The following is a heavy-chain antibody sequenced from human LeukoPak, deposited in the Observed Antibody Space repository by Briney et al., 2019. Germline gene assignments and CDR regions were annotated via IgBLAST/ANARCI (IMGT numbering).Heavy chain of an antibody. CDR3: ARATPSGSGSYYAEFDY. V-gene: IGHV3-21*01. J-gene: IGHJ4*02. CDR2: ISSSSSYI. CDR1: GFTFSRYS. Sequence: GGSLRLSCAASGFTFSRYSMNWVRQAPGKGLEWVSSISSSSSYIYYADSVKGRFTISRDNAKNSLYLQMNSLRAEDTAVYYCARATPSGSGSYYAEFDYWGQGTLVTVSS. D-gene: IGHD3-10*01.